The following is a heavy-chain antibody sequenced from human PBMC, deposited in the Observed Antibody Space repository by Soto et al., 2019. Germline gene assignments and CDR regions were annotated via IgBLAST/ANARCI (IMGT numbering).Heavy chain of an antibody. CDR2: IYSSGNT. V-gene: IGHV4-4*07. J-gene: IGHJ5*02. CDR3: ARGQRFYDWFDP. D-gene: IGHD3-3*01. CDR1: GGTISGYN. Sequence: PSETLSLTCSVSGGTISGYNWTWIRQPAGKGLEWIGRIYSSGNTKYNPSLQSRVTMSLDTSNNQFSLRLTSVTAADTAVYYCARGQRFYDWFDPWGQGTLVTVSS.